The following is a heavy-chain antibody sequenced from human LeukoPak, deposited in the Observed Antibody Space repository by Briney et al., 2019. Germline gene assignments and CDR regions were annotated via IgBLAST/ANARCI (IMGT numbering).Heavy chain of an antibody. J-gene: IGHJ4*02. CDR3: AKDGYTEWLGLYYFDY. D-gene: IGHD6-19*01. CDR1: GFTFSDYY. Sequence: PGGSLRLSCAASGFTFSDYYMSWIRQAPGKGLEWVSYISSSGSTIYYADSVKGRFTISRDNAKNSLYLQMNSLRAEDTALYYCAKDGYTEWLGLYYFDYWGQGTLVTVSS. CDR2: ISSSGSTI. V-gene: IGHV3-11*01.